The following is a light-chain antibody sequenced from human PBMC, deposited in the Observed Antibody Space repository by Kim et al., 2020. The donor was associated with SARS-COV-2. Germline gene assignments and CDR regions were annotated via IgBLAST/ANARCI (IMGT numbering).Light chain of an antibody. CDR1: QSVGNTY. J-gene: IGKJ1*01. Sequence: SPGERATLSFRASQSVGNTYLAWYQQKPGQPPRLLIYGASTRATGIPDRFSGSGSGTDFILTISGLEPEDFAVYYCQQYGTSPRTFGQGTKVDIK. V-gene: IGKV3-20*01. CDR2: GAS. CDR3: QQYGTSPRT.